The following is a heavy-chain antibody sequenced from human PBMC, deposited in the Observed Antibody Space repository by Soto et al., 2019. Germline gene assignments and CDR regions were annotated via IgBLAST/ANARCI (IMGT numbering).Heavy chain of an antibody. V-gene: IGHV3-48*03. D-gene: IGHD5-18*01. CDR2: ISRSGTTK. CDR1: GFSFHSYG. J-gene: IGHJ4*02. Sequence: EVQLVESGGGLVQPGGSLRLSCAASGFSFHSYGMDWVRQGPGKGLEWISHISRSGTTKFYADSVKGRFTISRDNGKNLMFLEMNRVRGGDTAVYFCVRYGYNYFDHWGQGMLVTVSS. CDR3: VRYGYNYFDH.